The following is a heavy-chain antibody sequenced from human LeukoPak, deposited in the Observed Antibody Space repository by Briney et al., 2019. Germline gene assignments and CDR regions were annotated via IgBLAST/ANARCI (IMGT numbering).Heavy chain of an antibody. V-gene: IGHV4-34*01. CDR1: GGSFSGYY. CDR3: ASRTQQQLDDYFDY. D-gene: IGHD6-13*01. J-gene: IGHJ4*02. CDR2: INHSGRT. Sequence: SETLSLTCAVYGGSFSGYYWSWIRQPPGKGLEWIGEINHSGRTNYNPSLKSRVTISVDTSKNQFSLKLSSVTAADTAVYYCASRTQQQLDDYFDYWGQGTLVTVSS.